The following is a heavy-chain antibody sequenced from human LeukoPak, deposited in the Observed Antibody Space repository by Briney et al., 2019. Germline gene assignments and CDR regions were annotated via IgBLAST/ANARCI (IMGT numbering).Heavy chain of an antibody. CDR2: ISSSSSYI. D-gene: IGHD6-19*01. V-gene: IGHV3-21*01. CDR3: ARDVLSAYSSGWHTPFDY. J-gene: IGHJ4*02. CDR1: GFTFSSYS. Sequence: GGSLRLSCAAFGFTFSSYSMNWVRQAPGKGLEWVSSISSSSSYIYYADSVKGRFTISRDNAKNSLYLQMNSLRAEDTAVYYCARDVLSAYSSGWHTPFDYWGQGTLVTVSS.